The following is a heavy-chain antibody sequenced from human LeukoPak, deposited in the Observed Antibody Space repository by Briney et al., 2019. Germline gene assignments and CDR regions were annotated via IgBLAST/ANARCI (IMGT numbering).Heavy chain of an antibody. CDR1: GGSISSYY. Sequence: SETLSLTCTVSGGSISSYYWSWIRQPPGKGLEWIGYIYYSGSTNYNPSLKSRVTISVDTSKNQFSLKLSSVTAADTAVYYCARGRLVLLWMRAFDIWGQGTIVTVSS. CDR2: IYYSGST. D-gene: IGHD3-10*01. V-gene: IGHV4-59*01. J-gene: IGHJ3*02. CDR3: ARGRLVLLWMRAFDI.